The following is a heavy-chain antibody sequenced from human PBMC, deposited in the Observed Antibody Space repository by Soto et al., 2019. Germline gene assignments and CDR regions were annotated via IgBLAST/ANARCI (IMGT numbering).Heavy chain of an antibody. V-gene: IGHV4-31*03. CDR3: ARGALVEWLRLQNGMDV. J-gene: IGHJ6*02. CDR1: GGSISSGGYY. CDR2: IYYSGST. D-gene: IGHD5-12*01. Sequence: SETLSLTCTVSGGSISSGGYYWSWIRQHPGKGLEWIGYIYYSGSTYYNPSLKSRVTISVDTSKNQFSLKLSSVTAADTAVYYCARGALVEWLRLQNGMDVWGQGTTVTVSS.